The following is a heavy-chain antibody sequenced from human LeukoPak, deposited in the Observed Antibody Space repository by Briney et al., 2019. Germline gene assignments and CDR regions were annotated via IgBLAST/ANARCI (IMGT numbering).Heavy chain of an antibody. D-gene: IGHD6-13*01. CDR2: IHSNGIA. Sequence: SETLSLTCTVSGGSISNYYWSWIRQPPGKGLEWIGGIHSNGIANYNRALNSRASISRDTSGRQVSLQLSSVTAADTAVYDCAVPAGGIAAAGRVKNYYYYGMDVWGQGTTVTVSS. V-gene: IGHV4-59*01. J-gene: IGHJ6*02. CDR3: AVPAGGIAAAGRVKNYYYYGMDV. CDR1: GGSISNYY.